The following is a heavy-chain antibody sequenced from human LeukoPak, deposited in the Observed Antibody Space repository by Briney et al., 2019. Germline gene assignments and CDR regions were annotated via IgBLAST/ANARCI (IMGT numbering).Heavy chain of an antibody. V-gene: IGHV5-10-1*01. J-gene: IGHJ4*02. CDR1: GYSFTSYW. CDR3: ARHAGLCSSTSCYEDY. D-gene: IGHD2-2*01. CDR2: IDPSDSYT. Sequence: GESLKTSCKCSGYSFTSYWIRWVRQMPGKGLEWMGRIDPSDSYTNYSPSFQGHVTISADKSISTAYLQWSSLKASDTAMYCCARHAGLCSSTSCYEDYWGQGTLVTVSS.